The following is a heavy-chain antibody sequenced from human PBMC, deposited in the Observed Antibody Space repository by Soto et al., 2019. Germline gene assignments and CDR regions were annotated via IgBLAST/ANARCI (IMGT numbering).Heavy chain of an antibody. D-gene: IGHD2-2*01. J-gene: IGHJ5*02. V-gene: IGHV4-30-2*01. CDR2: IYNSGST. CDR1: GGSISSGGYS. CDR3: ARVPDR. Sequence: TLSLTCAVSGGSISSGGYSWSWIRQPPGKGLEWIGYIYNSGSTYYNPSLKSRVTISVDRSKNQYYLKLSSVTAADTAVYYCARVPDRWGQGTLVTVSS.